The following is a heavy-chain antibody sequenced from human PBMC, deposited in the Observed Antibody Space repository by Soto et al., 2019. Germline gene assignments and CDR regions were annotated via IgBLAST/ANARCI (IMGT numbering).Heavy chain of an antibody. J-gene: IGHJ6*02. CDR3: ARDNILGILYGGMDV. V-gene: IGHV4-30-4*01. CDR2: IYYSGST. D-gene: IGHD3-3*01. Sequence: SETLSLTCTVSGGSISSGDYYWSWIRQPPGKGLEWIGYIYYSGSTYYNPSLKSRVTISVDASKNQFSLKLSSVTAADTAVYYCARDNILGILYGGMDVWGQGTTVTVSS. CDR1: GGSISSGDYY.